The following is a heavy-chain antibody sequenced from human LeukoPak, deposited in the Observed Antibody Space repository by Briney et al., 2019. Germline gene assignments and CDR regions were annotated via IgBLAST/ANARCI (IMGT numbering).Heavy chain of an antibody. V-gene: IGHV3-53*01. CDR2: IYSDGST. Sequence: GGSLRLSCAASGFTVSSNYMNWVRQAPGRGLEWVSVIYSDGSTYYADSVKGRFTISRDHSKNTLYLQMDSLRAEDTAVYYCATDDPPNRFDYWGQGSLVTVSS. J-gene: IGHJ4*02. CDR3: ATDDPPNRFDY. CDR1: GFTVSSNY.